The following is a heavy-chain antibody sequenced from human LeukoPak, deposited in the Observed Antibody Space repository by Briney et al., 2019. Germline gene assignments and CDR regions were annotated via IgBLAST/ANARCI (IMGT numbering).Heavy chain of an antibody. J-gene: IGHJ5*02. CDR3: AKGRSRWGPQYNWSDP. CDR2: MNPNIGKT. CDR1: GYTFTSSD. D-gene: IGHD3-16*01. V-gene: IGHV1-8*01. Sequence: ASVKVSCKASGYTFTSSDINWVRQATGQGLEWMGWMNPNIGKTAYAQKFQGRVTMTRNTSISTAYMELSSLRSEDTAVYYCAKGRSRWGPQYNWSDPWGQGTLVTASS.